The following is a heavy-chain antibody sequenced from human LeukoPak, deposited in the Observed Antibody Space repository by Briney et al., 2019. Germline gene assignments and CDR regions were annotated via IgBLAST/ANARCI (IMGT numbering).Heavy chain of an antibody. Sequence: ASVKVSCKASGYTFTYYYMHWVRQAPGQGLEWMGWINPNSGGTNYAQKFQGRVTMARDTSSSTAYMELSRLRSDDTAVYYCAREGPLVRATHLVDYWGQGTMVTVSS. CDR2: INPNSGGT. V-gene: IGHV1-2*02. CDR1: GYTFTYYY. CDR3: AREGPLVRATHLVDY. J-gene: IGHJ4*02. D-gene: IGHD1-26*01.